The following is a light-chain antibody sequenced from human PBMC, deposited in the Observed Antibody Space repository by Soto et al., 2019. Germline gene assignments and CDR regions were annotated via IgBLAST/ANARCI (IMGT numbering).Light chain of an antibody. Sequence: ERVVPQSPATLSVSPGERATLSCRASQSVSSNLAWYQQKPGQAPRLLKYGASSRATGIPDRFSGTGSETDFTLTISRLEPEDFAVYYCQQYDNSPITFGQGTRLEI. V-gene: IGKV3-20*01. J-gene: IGKJ5*01. CDR1: QSVSSN. CDR3: QQYDNSPIT. CDR2: GAS.